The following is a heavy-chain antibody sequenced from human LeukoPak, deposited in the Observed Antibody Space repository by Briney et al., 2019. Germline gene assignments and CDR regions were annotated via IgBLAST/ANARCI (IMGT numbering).Heavy chain of an antibody. J-gene: IGHJ4*02. CDR1: GFTFSSYS. CDR2: ISSSGSTI. CDR3: AREERPPDY. Sequence: GGSLRLSCAASGFTFSSYSMNWVRQAPGKGLEWVSYISSSGSTIYYADSVKGRFTISRDNAKNSLYLQMNSLRAEDTAVYYCAREERPPDYWGQGTLVTVSS. V-gene: IGHV3-48*04.